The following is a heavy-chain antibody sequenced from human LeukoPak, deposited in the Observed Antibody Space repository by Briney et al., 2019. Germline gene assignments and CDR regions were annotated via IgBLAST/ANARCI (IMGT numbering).Heavy chain of an antibody. D-gene: IGHD3-22*01. CDR1: GFTVSSNY. CDR3: ARDSYYYDSSGYYPEAFDI. Sequence: GGSLRLSCAASGFTVSSNYMSWVRQAPGKGLEWVSVIYSGGSTYYADSVKGRFTISRDNSKNTLYLQMNSLRAEDTAVYYCARDSYYYDSSGYYPEAFDIWGQGTMVTVSS. J-gene: IGHJ3*02. CDR2: IYSGGST. V-gene: IGHV3-53*01.